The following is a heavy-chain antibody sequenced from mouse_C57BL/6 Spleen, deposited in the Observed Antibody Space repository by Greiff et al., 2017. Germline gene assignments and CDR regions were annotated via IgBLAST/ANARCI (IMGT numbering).Heavy chain of an antibody. Sequence: QVHVKQPGAELVRPGSSVKLSCKASGYTFTSYWMHWVKQRPIQGLEWIGNIDPSDSETHYNQKFKDKATLTVDKSSSTAYMQLSSLTSEDSAVYYCARTDHYSNQGYFDYWGQGTTLTVSS. V-gene: IGHV1-52*01. CDR1: GYTFTSYW. D-gene: IGHD2-5*01. CDR3: ARTDHYSNQGYFDY. CDR2: IDPSDSET. J-gene: IGHJ2*01.